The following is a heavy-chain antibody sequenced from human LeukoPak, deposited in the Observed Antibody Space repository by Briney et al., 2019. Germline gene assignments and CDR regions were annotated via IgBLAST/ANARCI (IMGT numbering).Heavy chain of an antibody. CDR3: ARDASDYYGSGSYF. J-gene: IGHJ4*02. Sequence: PSETLSLTCTVSGGSITSYFWGWIRQPAGKGLEWIGRIYSSGNTNYNPSLKSRVTMSVDTSKNQFSLKLSSVTAADTAVYYCARDASDYYGSGSYFWGQGTLVTVSS. D-gene: IGHD3-10*01. CDR1: GGSITSYF. V-gene: IGHV4-4*07. CDR2: IYSSGNT.